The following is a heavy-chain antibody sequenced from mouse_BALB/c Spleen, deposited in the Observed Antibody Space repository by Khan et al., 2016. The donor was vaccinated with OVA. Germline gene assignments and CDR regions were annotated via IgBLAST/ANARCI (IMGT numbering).Heavy chain of an antibody. J-gene: IGHJ2*01. V-gene: IGHV1-7*01. D-gene: IGHD1-1*01. Sequence: QVQLQQSGAELAKPGASVKMSCKASGYTFINYWILWVKQRPGQGLEWIGYINPSTGYTEYNQNFKDKATLTADKSSSTAYMQLSSLTSEDSAVYYCARRGLRWDFDYGGQGTTLTDSS. CDR2: INPSTGYT. CDR3: ARRGLRWDFDY. CDR1: GYTFINYW.